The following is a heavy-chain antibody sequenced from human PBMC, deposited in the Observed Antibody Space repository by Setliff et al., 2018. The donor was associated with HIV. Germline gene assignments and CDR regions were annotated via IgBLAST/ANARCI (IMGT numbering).Heavy chain of an antibody. CDR2: ISGDGGRAT. CDR3: AIDFPASVFYLNSALLTNC. V-gene: IGHV3-23*01. J-gene: IGHJ4*02. CDR1: GYSISSGYY. D-gene: IGHD2-8*01. Sequence: PSETLSLTCAVSGYSISSGYYWGWIRQPPGKGLEWVSLISGDGGRATHYSDSVKGRFTISRDDSKNTLYLQMNSLRVEDTAVYYCAIDFPASVFYLNSALLTNCWGQGTLVTVSS.